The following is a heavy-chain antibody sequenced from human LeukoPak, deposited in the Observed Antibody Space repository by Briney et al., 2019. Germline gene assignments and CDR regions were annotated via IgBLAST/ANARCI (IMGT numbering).Heavy chain of an antibody. CDR1: GFTFSSYA. CDR3: ANGIMAAAGFDY. V-gene: IGHV3-23*01. CDR2: ISGSGGST. J-gene: IGHJ4*02. Sequence: PGGSLRLSCAASGFTFSSYAMSWVRQAPGKGLEWVSAISGSGGSTYYADSVEGRFTISRDNSKNTLYLQMNSLRAEDTAVYYCANGIMAAAGFDYWGQGTLVTVSS. D-gene: IGHD6-13*01.